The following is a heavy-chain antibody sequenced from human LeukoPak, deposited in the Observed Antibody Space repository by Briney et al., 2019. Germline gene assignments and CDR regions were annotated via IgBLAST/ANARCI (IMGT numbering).Heavy chain of an antibody. D-gene: IGHD2-2*01. CDR3: ARDPKLHPAAMRHTNNYYYGMDV. J-gene: IGHJ6*02. V-gene: IGHV3-21*01. CDR2: ISSSSSYI. Sequence: GGSLRLSCAASGFTFSSYSMNWVRQAPGKGLEWVSSISSSSSYIYYADSVKGRFTISRDNAKNSLYLQMNSLRAEDTAVYYRARDPKLHPAAMRHTNNYYYGMDVWGQGTTVTVSS. CDR1: GFTFSSYS.